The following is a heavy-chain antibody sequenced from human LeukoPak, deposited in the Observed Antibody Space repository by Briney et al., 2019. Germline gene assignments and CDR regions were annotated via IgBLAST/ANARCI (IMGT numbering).Heavy chain of an antibody. D-gene: IGHD6-19*01. CDR3: AKDSEQWLVLSPYYFDY. CDR2: ISYDGSNK. CDR1: GFTFSSYG. V-gene: IGHV3-30*18. J-gene: IGHJ4*02. Sequence: GGSLRLSCAASGFTFSSYGMPWVRQAPGKGLEWVAVISYDGSNKYYADSVKGRFTISRDNSKNTLYLQMNSPRAEDTAVYYCAKDSEQWLVLSPYYFDYWGQGTLVTVSS.